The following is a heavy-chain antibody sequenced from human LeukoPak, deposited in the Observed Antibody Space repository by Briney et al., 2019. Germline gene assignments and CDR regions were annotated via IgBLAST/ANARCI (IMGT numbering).Heavy chain of an antibody. CDR2: IYSGGST. Sequence: PGGSLRLSCAASGFTVSSNYMTWIRQAPGKGLEWVSTIYSGGSTYYVDSVKGRFTISRDNSKNTLYLQMNDLRAEDTAVYYCAKARLSGAGYDFFDYWGQGTLVSVSS. D-gene: IGHD2-2*01. J-gene: IGHJ4*02. V-gene: IGHV3-66*01. CDR3: AKARLSGAGYDFFDY. CDR1: GFTVSSNY.